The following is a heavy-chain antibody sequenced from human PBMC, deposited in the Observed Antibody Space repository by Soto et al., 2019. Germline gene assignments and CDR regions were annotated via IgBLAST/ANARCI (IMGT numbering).Heavy chain of an antibody. D-gene: IGHD5-12*01. Sequence: GGSLRLSCAASGFTFDDYAMHWVRQAPGKGLEWVSGISWNSGSIDYADSVKGRFTISRDNAKNSLYLQMNSLRAEDTAVYYCARDREGDGYNFDYWGQGTLVTVSS. CDR3: ARDREGDGYNFDY. CDR1: GFTFDDYA. CDR2: ISWNSGSI. V-gene: IGHV3-9*01. J-gene: IGHJ4*02.